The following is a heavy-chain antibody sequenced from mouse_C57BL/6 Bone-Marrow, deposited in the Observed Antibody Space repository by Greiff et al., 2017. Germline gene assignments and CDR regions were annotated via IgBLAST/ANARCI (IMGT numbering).Heavy chain of an antibody. CDR2: ISPGSVNT. Sequence: QVQLKQSGPELVQPGASVKISCKASGYSFTRYYLHWVKQRPGQGLEWIGWISPGSVNTKYNEKFKGKATLTADTSSSTAYMQLSSLTSEDSAVYYCARCYYGSSYGYFDVWGTGTTVTVAS. D-gene: IGHD1-1*01. J-gene: IGHJ1*03. CDR3: ARCYYGSSYGYFDV. V-gene: IGHV1-66*01. CDR1: GYSFTRYY.